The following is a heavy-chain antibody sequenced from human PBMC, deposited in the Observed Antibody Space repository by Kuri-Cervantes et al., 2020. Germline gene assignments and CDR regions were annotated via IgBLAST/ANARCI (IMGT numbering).Heavy chain of an antibody. CDR2: IYYSGST. V-gene: IGHV4-30-4*01. CDR3: AKDPEACGSYSVGYFQH. D-gene: IGHD1-26*01. J-gene: IGHJ1*01. CDR1: GGSISSGDYY. Sequence: LRLSCTVSGGSISSGDYYWSWIRQPPGKGLEWIGYIYYSGSTYYNPSLKSRVTISVDTSKNQFSLKLSSVTAADTAVYYCAKDPEACGSYSVGYFQHWGQGTLVTVSS.